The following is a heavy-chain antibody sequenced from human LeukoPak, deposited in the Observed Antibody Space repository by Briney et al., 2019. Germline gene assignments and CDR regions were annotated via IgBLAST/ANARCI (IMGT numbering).Heavy chain of an antibody. CDR3: AKGRRDYGDYVKRNYFDY. V-gene: IGHV1-46*01. CDR2: INPSGGST. Sequence: ASVKVSCKASGYTSTSYYMHWVRQAPGQGLEWMGIINPSGGSTSYAQKFQGRVTMTRDTSTSTVYMELSSLRSADTAVYYCAKGRRDYGDYVKRNYFDYWGQGTLVTVSS. J-gene: IGHJ4*02. CDR1: GYTSTSYY. D-gene: IGHD4-17*01.